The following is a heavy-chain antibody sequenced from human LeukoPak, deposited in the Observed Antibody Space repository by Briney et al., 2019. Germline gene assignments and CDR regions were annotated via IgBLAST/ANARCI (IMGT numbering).Heavy chain of an antibody. D-gene: IGHD6-13*01. CDR2: ISDSGGST. J-gene: IGHJ4*02. CDR3: AKYYVAAEFDY. Sequence: PGRSLRLSCAASGFTFSSYSMNWVRQAPGKGLEWVSAISDSGGSTYYADSVKGRFTISRDNSKNTLYLQMNSLRAEDTAVYYCAKYYVAAEFDYWGQGTLVTVSS. V-gene: IGHV3-23*01. CDR1: GFTFSSYS.